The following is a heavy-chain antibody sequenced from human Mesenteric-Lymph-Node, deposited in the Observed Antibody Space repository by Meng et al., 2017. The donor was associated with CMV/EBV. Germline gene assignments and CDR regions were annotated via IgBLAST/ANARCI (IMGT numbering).Heavy chain of an antibody. CDR2: IYSGGSST. J-gene: IGHJ4*02. Sequence: GESLKISCAASGFTFSSYGMSWVRQAPGKGLEWVSVIYSGGSSTSYADSVKGRFTISRDNSKNTLYLQMSSLRVEDTAVYYCAKDSGAYNTRFDYWGQGTLVTVSS. CDR1: GFTFSSYG. V-gene: IGHV3-23*03. CDR3: AKDSGAYNTRFDY. D-gene: IGHD1-26*01.